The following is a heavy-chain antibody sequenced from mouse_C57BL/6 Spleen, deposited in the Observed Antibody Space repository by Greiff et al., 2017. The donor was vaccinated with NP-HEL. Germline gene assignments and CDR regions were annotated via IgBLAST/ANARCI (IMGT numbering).Heavy chain of an antibody. Sequence: DVKLVESGGGLVKPGGSLKLSCAASGFTFSDYGMHWVRQAPEKGLEWVAYISRGSSTIYSADTVKGRFTISRDNAKNTLVLQMTCVSSEDTAMYYWGRRNLATEAGFAHWGQGTLVTVSA. J-gene: IGHJ3*01. CDR2: ISRGSSTI. CDR1: GFTFSDYG. V-gene: IGHV5-17*01. CDR3: GRRNLATEAGFAH. D-gene: IGHD6-1*01.